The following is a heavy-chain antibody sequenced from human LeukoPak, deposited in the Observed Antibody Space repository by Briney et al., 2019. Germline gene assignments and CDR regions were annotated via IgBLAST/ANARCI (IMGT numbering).Heavy chain of an antibody. D-gene: IGHD6-13*01. Sequence: SETLSLTCTVSGGSISSGGYYWSWIRQPPGKGLEWIGYIYHSGSTYYNPSLKSRVTISVDRSKNQFSLKLSSVTAADTAVYYCARDSGIAAAGTGVYWGQGTLVTVSS. CDR3: ARDSGIAAAGTGVY. CDR1: GGSISSGGYY. V-gene: IGHV4-30-2*01. J-gene: IGHJ4*02. CDR2: IYHSGST.